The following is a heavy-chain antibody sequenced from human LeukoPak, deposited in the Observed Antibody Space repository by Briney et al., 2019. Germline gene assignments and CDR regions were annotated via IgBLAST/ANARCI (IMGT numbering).Heavy chain of an antibody. V-gene: IGHV4-34*01. J-gene: IGHJ4*02. CDR2: INHSGST. Sequence: SETLSLTCAVYGGSFSGYYWSWIRQPPGKGLEWIGEINHSGSTNYNPSLKSRFTISVDTSKNQFSLKLSSVTAADTAVYYCARGDFWSGYYYWGQGTLVTVSS. CDR3: ARGDFWSGYYY. D-gene: IGHD3-3*01. CDR1: GGSFSGYY.